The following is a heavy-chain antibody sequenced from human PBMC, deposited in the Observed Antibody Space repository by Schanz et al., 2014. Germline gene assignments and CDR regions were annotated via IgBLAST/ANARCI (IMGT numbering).Heavy chain of an antibody. CDR1: GFTFNDYW. J-gene: IGHJ3*01. Sequence: VQLVESGGGVAQPGGSLRLSCAASGFTFNDYWMHWVRQAPGKGLEWISSMYINSGSKQYADSVKGRFIISRDSSKNTLFLQMNSLRAEDTAVYFCARDGGRDGYNLAFDVWGQGTLVTVSS. CDR3: ARDGGRDGYNLAFDV. D-gene: IGHD5-12*01. CDR2: MYINSGSK. V-gene: IGHV3-66*01.